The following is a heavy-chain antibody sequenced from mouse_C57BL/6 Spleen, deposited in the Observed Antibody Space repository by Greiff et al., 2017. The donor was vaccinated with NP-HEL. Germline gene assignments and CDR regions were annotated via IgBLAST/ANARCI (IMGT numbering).Heavy chain of an antibody. D-gene: IGHD1-1*01. CDR2: ISDGGSYT. J-gene: IGHJ4*01. CDR3: ASNYYGSSSVYAMDY. V-gene: IGHV5-4*03. Sequence: EVKLQESGGGLVKPGGSLKLSCTASGFTFSSYAMSWVRQTPEKRLEWVATISDGGSYTYYPDNVKGRFTISRDNAKNNLYLQMSHLKSEDTAMYYCASNYYGSSSVYAMDYWGQGTSVTVSS. CDR1: GFTFSSYA.